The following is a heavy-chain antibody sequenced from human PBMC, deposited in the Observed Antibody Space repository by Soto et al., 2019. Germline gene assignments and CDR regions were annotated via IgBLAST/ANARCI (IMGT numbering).Heavy chain of an antibody. CDR3: GRGRSHDAFDI. Sequence: GGSLRLSCAASGFTVSSNYMSWVRQAPGKGLEWVSVIYSGGSTYYADSVKGRFTISRDNSKNTLYLQMNSLRAEDTAVYYCGRGRSHDAFDIWGQGTMVTVSS. CDR2: IYSGGST. V-gene: IGHV3-66*01. J-gene: IGHJ3*02. CDR1: GFTVSSNY.